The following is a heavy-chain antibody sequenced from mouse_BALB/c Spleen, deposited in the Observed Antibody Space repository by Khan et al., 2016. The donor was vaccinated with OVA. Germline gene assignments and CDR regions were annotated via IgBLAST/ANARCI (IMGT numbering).Heavy chain of an antibody. CDR1: GFTFSGFG. CDR2: ISSDSSTI. Sequence: EVELVESGGGLVQPGGSRKLSCAASGFTFSGFGMHWVRQAPEKGLEWVAFISSDSSTIYYADTVKGRFTISRDNPKRTLFMQMTRLSAEDTDLYYCARTGYYYGDYWGQGTTLTVSS. CDR3: ARTGYYYGDY. J-gene: IGHJ2*01. D-gene: IGHD4-1*01. V-gene: IGHV5-17*02.